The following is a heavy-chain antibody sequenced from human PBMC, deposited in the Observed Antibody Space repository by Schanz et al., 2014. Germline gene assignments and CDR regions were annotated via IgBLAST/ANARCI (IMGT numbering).Heavy chain of an antibody. CDR2: ISGSGGST. CDR1: GFTFSTYA. Sequence: EVQLLESGGGLVRPGGSLRLSCAASGFTFSTYAMSWVRQAPGKGLEWVSAISGSGGSTYYADSVKGRFTISRDNSENTLYLQMNSLRAEDTAVYYCAKDPSHGDYDYYFDYWGQGTLXTVSS. CDR3: AKDPSHGDYDYYFDY. D-gene: IGHD3-22*01. J-gene: IGHJ4*02. V-gene: IGHV3-23*01.